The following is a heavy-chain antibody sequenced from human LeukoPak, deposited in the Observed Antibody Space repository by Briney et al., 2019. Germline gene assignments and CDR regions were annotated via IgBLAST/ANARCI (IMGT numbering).Heavy chain of an antibody. V-gene: IGHV4-4*07. J-gene: IGHJ4*02. CDR1: GGSISSYY. CDR2: IYTSGST. D-gene: IGHD3-10*01. Sequence: SETLSLTCNVSGGSISSYYWSWIRQPAGKGLEWIGHIYTSGSTKYNPSLKSRVTMSVDTSKNQFSLKLSSVTAADTAMYYCARAKEYGSGSLDIGYWGREPWSPSPQ. CDR3: ARAKEYGSGSLDIGY.